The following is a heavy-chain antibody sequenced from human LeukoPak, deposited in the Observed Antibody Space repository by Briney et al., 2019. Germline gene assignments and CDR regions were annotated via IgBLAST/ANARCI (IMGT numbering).Heavy chain of an antibody. CDR1: GFTVSTNY. D-gene: IGHD3-3*01. J-gene: IGHJ6*02. CDR3: AREYVFWSGSYYYYYYGMDV. V-gene: IGHV3-7*01. CDR2: IKQDGSEK. Sequence: GGSLRLSCAASGFTVSTNYMSWVRQAPGKGLEWVANIKQDGSEKYYVDSVKGRFTISRDNAKNSLYLQMNSLRAEDTAVYYCAREYVFWSGSYYYYYYGMDVWGQGTTVTVSS.